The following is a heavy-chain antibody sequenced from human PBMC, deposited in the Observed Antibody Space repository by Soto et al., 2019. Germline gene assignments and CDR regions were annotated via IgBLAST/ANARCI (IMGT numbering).Heavy chain of an antibody. D-gene: IGHD5-12*01. CDR1: GFTFSSYA. CDR2: ISGSGARI. V-gene: IGHV3-23*01. CDR3: AKVKDEGVATTNFDH. Sequence: EVQLLESGGGLVHPGGSVILSCSGSGFTFSSYAMSWVRQAPGKGLEWVADISGSGARIYYADSVKGRFTISRDNSKNTLYLQMNSLRAEDTAIYYCAKVKDEGVATTNFDHWGQGTLVTVSS. J-gene: IGHJ4*02.